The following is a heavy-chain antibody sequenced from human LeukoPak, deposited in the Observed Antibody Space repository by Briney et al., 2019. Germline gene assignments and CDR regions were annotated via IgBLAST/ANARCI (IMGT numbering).Heavy chain of an antibody. CDR1: GGTFSSYA. J-gene: IGHJ6*02. CDR2: IIPIFGTA. CDR3: ARVGAAAGTLGKIYYYGMDV. D-gene: IGHD6-13*01. V-gene: IGHV1-69*13. Sequence: SVKVSCKASGGTFSSYAISWVRQAPGQGLEWMGGIIPIFGTANYAQKFQGRVTITADESTSTAYMELSSLRSEDTAVYYCARVGAAAGTLGKIYYYGMDVWGQGTTVTDSS.